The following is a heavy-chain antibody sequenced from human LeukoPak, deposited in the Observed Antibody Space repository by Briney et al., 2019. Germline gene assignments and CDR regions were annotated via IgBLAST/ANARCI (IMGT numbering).Heavy chain of an antibody. CDR2: ISGSGGST. CDR1: GFTFSSYA. V-gene: IGHV3-23*01. CDR3: AKGFSDIVSTNNYFDF. Sequence: PGGSLRLSCAASGFTFSSYAMSWVRQAPGKGLEWVSVISGSGGSTYYADSVKGRFTISRDNAKNSLYLQMNSLRAEDTALYYCAKGFSDIVSTNNYFDFWGQGTLVTVSS. D-gene: IGHD5/OR15-5a*01. J-gene: IGHJ4*02.